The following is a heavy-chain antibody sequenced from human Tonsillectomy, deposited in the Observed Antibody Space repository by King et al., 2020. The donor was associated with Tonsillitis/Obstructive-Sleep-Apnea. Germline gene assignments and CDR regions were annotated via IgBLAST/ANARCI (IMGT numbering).Heavy chain of an antibody. V-gene: IGHV3-7*04. Sequence: VQLVESGGGLVQSGGSLRLSCTASGFTFSDYWMTWVRQAPGKGLGWVANIKLDGTERNYVDSVKGRFTLSSDNAANSLFLQMTSLRVADTAVYYCARGRTWIDHWGQGALVTVSS. CDR2: IKLDGTER. J-gene: IGHJ5*02. CDR1: GFTFSDYW. CDR3: ARGRTWIDH.